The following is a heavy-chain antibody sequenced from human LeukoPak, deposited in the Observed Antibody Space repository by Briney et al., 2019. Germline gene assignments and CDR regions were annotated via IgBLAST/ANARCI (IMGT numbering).Heavy chain of an antibody. CDR1: GYTFTNYG. CDR3: ARRHWEYQLPFDYYMDV. CDR2: IGAYNGNT. J-gene: IGHJ6*03. Sequence: ASVKVSCKASGYTFTNYGISWVRQAPGQGLEWMGWIGAYNGNTNYAQKLQGRVTMTTDTSTSTAYMELRSLRSDDTAVYYCARRHWEYQLPFDYYMDVWGKGTTVTVSS. V-gene: IGHV1-18*01. D-gene: IGHD2-2*01.